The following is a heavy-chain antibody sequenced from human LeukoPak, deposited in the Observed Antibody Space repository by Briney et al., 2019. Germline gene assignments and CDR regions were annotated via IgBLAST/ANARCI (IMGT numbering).Heavy chain of an antibody. V-gene: IGHV3-74*01. CDR2: IYNDGSAT. J-gene: IGHJ4*02. CDR3: TRESGSSRFFDF. CDR1: GLTFSDHW. D-gene: IGHD6-6*01. Sequence: PGGSLRLSCVVSGLTFSDHWIHWVRRPPGKGLVWVSRIYNDGSATTYADSVKGRFTISRDNAKNTLYLQMNSLRAEDTAVYYCTRESGSSRFFDFWGQGTPVTVSS.